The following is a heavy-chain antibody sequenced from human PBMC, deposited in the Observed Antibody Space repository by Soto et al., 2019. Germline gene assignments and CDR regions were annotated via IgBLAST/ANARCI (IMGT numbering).Heavy chain of an antibody. Sequence: GGSLRLSCTASGFTFGDYAMSCFRQAPGKGLVWVGFNRSNTFGGASIYAASVKGRFSISRDDSKSIAYLQMNSLKIEDTAVYYCTKDRDILTGYYSPNSFDYWGQGTLVTVSS. V-gene: IGHV3-49*03. CDR2: NRSNTFGGAS. CDR3: TKDRDILTGYYSPNSFDY. CDR1: GFTFGDYA. J-gene: IGHJ4*02. D-gene: IGHD3-9*01.